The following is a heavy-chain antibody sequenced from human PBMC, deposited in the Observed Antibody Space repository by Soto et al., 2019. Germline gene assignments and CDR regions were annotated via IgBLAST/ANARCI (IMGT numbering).Heavy chain of an antibody. Sequence: ASVKVSCKASGYTFTGYYMHWVRQAPGQGLEWMGWINPNSGGTNYAQKLQGRVTMTRDTSTSTAYMELRSLRSDGTAVYYCARVVSSRSYLDVWGKGTTVTVSS. V-gene: IGHV1-2*02. J-gene: IGHJ6*04. D-gene: IGHD6-13*01. CDR2: INPNSGGT. CDR1: GYTFTGYY. CDR3: ARVVSSRSYLDV.